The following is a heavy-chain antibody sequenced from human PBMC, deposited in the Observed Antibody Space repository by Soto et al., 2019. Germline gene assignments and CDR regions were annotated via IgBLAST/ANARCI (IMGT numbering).Heavy chain of an antibody. D-gene: IGHD1-26*01. CDR2: IIPIFDTA. CDR1: GGTFGSYA. CDR3: ARDAGATTLNWFAP. J-gene: IGHJ5*02. V-gene: IGHV1-69*13. Sequence: GASVKVSCKASGGTFGSYAISWVRQAPGQGLEWMGGIIPIFDTANYAQKFQGRVTITADASTSTAYMELSSLRSEDTAVYYCARDAGATTLNWFAPWGQGTLVTV.